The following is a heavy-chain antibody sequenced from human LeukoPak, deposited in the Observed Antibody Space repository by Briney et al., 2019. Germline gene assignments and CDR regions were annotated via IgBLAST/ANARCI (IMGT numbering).Heavy chain of an antibody. CDR3: TTDLGLTMIRGVVVY. CDR2: IKSKGDGETI. J-gene: IGHJ4*02. Sequence: GGSLRLSCAASGFTFTNAWMSWVRQAPGKGLEWVGRIKSKGDGETIDNAAPVKGRFTMSRDDSKATLYLQMNSLKAEDTAVYYCTTDLGLTMIRGVVVYWGQGALVTVSS. CDR1: GFTFTNAW. D-gene: IGHD3-10*01. V-gene: IGHV3-15*01.